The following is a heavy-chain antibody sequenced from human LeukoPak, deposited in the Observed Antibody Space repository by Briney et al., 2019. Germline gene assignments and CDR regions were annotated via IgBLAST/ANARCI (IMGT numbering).Heavy chain of an antibody. CDR2: INSDGSST. D-gene: IGHD1-26*01. V-gene: IGHV3-74*01. CDR3: ARVPKWELLDAFDI. CDR1: GFTFSSYW. Sequence: GGSLRLSCAASGFTFSSYWMHWVRQAPGKGLVWVSRINSDGSSTSYADSVKGRFTVSRDNAKNTLYLQMNSLRAEDTAVYYCARVPKWELLDAFDIWAKGQWSPSLQ. J-gene: IGHJ3*02.